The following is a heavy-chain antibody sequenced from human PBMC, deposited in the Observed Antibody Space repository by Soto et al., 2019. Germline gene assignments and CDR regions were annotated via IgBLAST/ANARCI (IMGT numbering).Heavy chain of an antibody. Sequence: GESLKISCKGSGYSFTSYWIGWVRQMPGKGLEWMGIIYPGDSDTRYSPSFQGQVTISADKSISTAYLQWSSLKASDTAIYYCAIQYSSSSGCFDYWGQGTLVTVSS. CDR1: GYSFTSYW. CDR2: IYPGDSDT. V-gene: IGHV5-51*01. D-gene: IGHD6-6*01. CDR3: AIQYSSSSGCFDY. J-gene: IGHJ4*02.